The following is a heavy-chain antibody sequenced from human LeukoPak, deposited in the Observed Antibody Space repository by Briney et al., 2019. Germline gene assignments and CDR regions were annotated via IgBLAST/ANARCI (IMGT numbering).Heavy chain of an antibody. J-gene: IGHJ4*02. V-gene: IGHV4-4*02. Sequence: PSETLSLTCAVSGGSISSSNWWSWVRQPPGKGLEWIGEIYHSGSTNYNPSLKSRVTISVDTSKNQFSLKLSSVTAADTAVYYCASVDFSVGANDYWGQGTLVTVSS. CDR1: GGSISSSNW. CDR3: ASVDFSVGANDY. D-gene: IGHD1-26*01. CDR2: IYHSGST.